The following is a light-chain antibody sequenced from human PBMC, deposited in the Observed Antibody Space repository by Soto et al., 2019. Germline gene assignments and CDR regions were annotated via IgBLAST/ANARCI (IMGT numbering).Light chain of an antibody. CDR2: EVT. V-gene: IGLV2-14*01. Sequence: LAQPASVPVSPGRSIAISCTGTRSDVGAYNYVSWYQQHPGKAPKLMISEVTNRPSGVSDRFSGSKSGNTASLTISGLQAEEEADYYCSSFTSRFNFVFGTGTKVTVL. CDR1: RSDVGAYNY. J-gene: IGLJ1*01. CDR3: SSFTSRFNFV.